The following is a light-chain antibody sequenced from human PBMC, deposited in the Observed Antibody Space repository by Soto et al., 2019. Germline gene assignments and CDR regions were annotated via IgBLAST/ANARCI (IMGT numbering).Light chain of an antibody. Sequence: EIVLTQSPGTLSLSPGERATLSCRASQSVSSSYLAWYQQKPGQAPRLLIYGASSRATGIPDRFSGSGSGTDFTLTISRLEPEDFAVYYRQQYGSPGLTFGGGTKVEIK. J-gene: IGKJ4*01. V-gene: IGKV3-20*01. CDR1: QSVSSSY. CDR2: GAS. CDR3: QQYGSPGLT.